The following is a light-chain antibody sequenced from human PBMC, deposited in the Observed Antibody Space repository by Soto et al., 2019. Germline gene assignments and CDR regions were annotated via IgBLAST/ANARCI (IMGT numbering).Light chain of an antibody. V-gene: IGKV3-20*01. CDR1: QSVTNNY. J-gene: IGKJ1*01. CDR3: HQYGSSPGS. CDR2: GAS. Sequence: EIVLTQSPGTLSSSPGGRATLSCRASQSVTNNYLAWYQQKRGQAPRLLIWGASIRAADLPDRFSGGGSGTAFTLTISRREAEDFAIYYCHQYGSSPGSFGQGTKVEIK.